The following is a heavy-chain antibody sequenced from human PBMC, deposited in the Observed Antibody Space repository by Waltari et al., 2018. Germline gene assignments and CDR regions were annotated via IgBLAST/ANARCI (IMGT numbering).Heavy chain of an antibody. CDR2: IIPALAMP. V-gene: IGHV1-69*16. Sequence: QVQLVQSGAEVKKPGSSVKVSCKASGGTFSSYTINWVRQAPGQGLEWMGGIIPALAMPHYAQKFQGRVTITADESTSSVYLELSSLRSEDTAVYYCASPPKYGDYLHFYWGQGTLVTVSS. J-gene: IGHJ4*02. CDR1: GGTFSSYT. D-gene: IGHD4-17*01. CDR3: ASPPKYGDYLHFY.